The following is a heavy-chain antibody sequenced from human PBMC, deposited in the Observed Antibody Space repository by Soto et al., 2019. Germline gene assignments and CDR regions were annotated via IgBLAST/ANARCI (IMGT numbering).Heavy chain of an antibody. D-gene: IGHD3-22*01. J-gene: IGHJ4*02. Sequence: GTLSLTCTVSGGSINSYYWSWIRQPPGKGLEWIGHIYSSGSTNYNPSLRSRVTIPVDTSKNQFSLKLSSVTAADTAVYYCARSGDSSGYYYVFDYWGQGTLVTV. CDR1: GGSINSYY. CDR3: ARSGDSSGYYYVFDY. V-gene: IGHV4-59*01. CDR2: IYSSGST.